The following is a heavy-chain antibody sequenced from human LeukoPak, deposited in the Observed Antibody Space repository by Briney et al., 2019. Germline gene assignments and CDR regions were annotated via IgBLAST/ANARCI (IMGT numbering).Heavy chain of an antibody. Sequence: PGGSLRLSCVASGFIVSDNYMSWIRQAPGKEPQWVSIIYPDGRAFYADSVKGRFTISRDNSRNTLYLQMNSLRADDTALSSCARGRMPNGADNWGQGTLLSVSS. D-gene: IGHD2-2*01. V-gene: IGHV3-53*01. CDR1: GFIVSDNY. CDR2: IYPDGRA. CDR3: ARGRMPNGADN. J-gene: IGHJ4*02.